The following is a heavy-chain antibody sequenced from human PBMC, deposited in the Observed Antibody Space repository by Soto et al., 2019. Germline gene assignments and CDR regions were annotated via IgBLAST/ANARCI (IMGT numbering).Heavy chain of an antibody. CDR1: GGSISRHY. CDR3: GRDVEATGHLDY. Sequence: PSETLSLTCTVSGGSISRHYWSRIRQPPGEGLEWIGYIFYNGRTNFNPSLKSRVTISADTSKNQFSLKLSSVTAADTAVYFCGRDVEATGHLDYWGQGTLVTVSS. D-gene: IGHD1-1*01. J-gene: IGHJ4*02. CDR2: IFYNGRT. V-gene: IGHV4-59*11.